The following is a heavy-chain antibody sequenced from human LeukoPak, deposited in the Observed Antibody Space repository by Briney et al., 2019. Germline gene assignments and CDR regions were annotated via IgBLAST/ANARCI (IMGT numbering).Heavy chain of an antibody. D-gene: IGHD2-15*01. V-gene: IGHV7-4-1*02. CDR3: ARCTEICRGGHCSGGSCLCAFDI. CDR2: MNTNSGNP. Sequence: GASVKVSCKASGYTFSNYAMDWVRQAPGQGLEWMGSMNTNSGNPTYAEGLTGRFVFSLDTAVSSAYLQISSLKAEDTAVYYCARCTEICRGGHCSGGSCLCAFDIWGQGTMVTVSS. CDR1: GYTFSNYA. J-gene: IGHJ3*02.